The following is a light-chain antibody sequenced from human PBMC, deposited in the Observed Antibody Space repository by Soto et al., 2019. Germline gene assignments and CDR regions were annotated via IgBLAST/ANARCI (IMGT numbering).Light chain of an antibody. CDR2: GAS. V-gene: IGKV3-20*01. CDR1: QSVTNNY. Sequence: EIVLTQSPGTLSLSPGERATLSCRASQSVTNNYLAWYQQKPGQAPRLLIYGASSRATGIPDKFSGSGSGTDFTLTISRLAPEDFAVYYCQQYGSSPSTFGGGTKVEIK. J-gene: IGKJ4*01. CDR3: QQYGSSPST.